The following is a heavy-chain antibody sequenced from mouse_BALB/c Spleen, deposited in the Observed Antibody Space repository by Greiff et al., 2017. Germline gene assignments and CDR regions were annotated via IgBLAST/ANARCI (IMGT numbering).Heavy chain of an antibody. D-gene: IGHD1-1*01. CDR2: ISSGGST. Sequence: EVQVVESGGGLVKPGGSLKLSCAASGFTFSSYAMSWVRQTPEKRLEWVASISSGGSTYYPDSVKGRFTISRDNARNILYLQMSSLRSEDTAMYYCARVPYYYGSSYCFAYWGQGTLVTVSA. J-gene: IGHJ3*01. CDR3: ARVPYYYGSSYCFAY. V-gene: IGHV5-6-5*01. CDR1: GFTFSSYA.